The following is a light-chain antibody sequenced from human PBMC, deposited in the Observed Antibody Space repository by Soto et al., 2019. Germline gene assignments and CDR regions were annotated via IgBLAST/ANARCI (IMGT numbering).Light chain of an antibody. V-gene: IGKV1-5*01. Sequence: DIQMTQSPSTLSASVGATVPITCRASQSISSWLAWYQQKPGKAPKLMIYDASSLESGVPSRFSGSGSGTECTLTISSLQPDDFATYYCQQYNSYRITFGQGTRLEI. J-gene: IGKJ5*01. CDR3: QQYNSYRIT. CDR1: QSISSW. CDR2: DAS.